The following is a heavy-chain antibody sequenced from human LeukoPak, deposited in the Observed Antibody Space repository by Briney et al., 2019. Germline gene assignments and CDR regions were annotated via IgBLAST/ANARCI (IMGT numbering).Heavy chain of an antibody. CDR2: MNPNSGNT. Sequence: ASVKVSCKASGYTFTSYDINWVRQATGQGLEWMGWMNPNSGNTGYAQKFQGRVTITRNTSISTAYMELSSLRSEDTAVYYCAMGGDYYDSSGYYYWGQGTLVTVSS. CDR3: AMGGDYYDSSGYYY. V-gene: IGHV1-8*03. CDR1: GYTFTSYD. J-gene: IGHJ4*02. D-gene: IGHD3-22*01.